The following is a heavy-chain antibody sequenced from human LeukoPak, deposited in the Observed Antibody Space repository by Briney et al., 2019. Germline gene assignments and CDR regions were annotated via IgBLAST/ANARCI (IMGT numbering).Heavy chain of an antibody. Sequence: SETLSLTCSVSGDSVSRSDSYWDWIRQPPGKGLEWIGTIYYSGRTYYSPSLKGRVTMSVDPSNNQFSLNLRSVTAADTAVYYCARRRYYDGSGYLEWGQGTLLSVSS. CDR2: IYYSGRT. J-gene: IGHJ1*01. CDR3: ARRRYYDGSGYLE. D-gene: IGHD3-22*01. CDR1: GDSVSRSDSY. V-gene: IGHV4-39*01.